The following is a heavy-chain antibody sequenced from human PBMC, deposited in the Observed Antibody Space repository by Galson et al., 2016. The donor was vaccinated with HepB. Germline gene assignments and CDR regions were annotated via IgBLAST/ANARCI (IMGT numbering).Heavy chain of an antibody. CDR1: GYSFTNYW. V-gene: IGHV5-51*03. D-gene: IGHD2-2*01. CDR2: IYPGDSDP. CDR3: ARGPSATLPNWYFGH. Sequence: QSGAEVKRPGESLKISCKASGYSFTNYWIGWVRQMPGKGLEWIGIIYPGDSDPKYSASFQGQVTVSADKSIGTAYLQWSSLKASDTAMYCCARGPSATLPNWYFGHWGRGTLVTVSS. J-gene: IGHJ2*01.